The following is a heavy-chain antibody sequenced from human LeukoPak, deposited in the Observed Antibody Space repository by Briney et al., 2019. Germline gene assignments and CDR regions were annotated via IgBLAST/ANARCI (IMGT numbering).Heavy chain of an antibody. V-gene: IGHV4-39*07. CDR2: INHTGRT. CDR3: ARGEYYGSGNYDKPPPFNY. J-gene: IGHJ4*02. D-gene: IGHD3-10*01. Sequence: SSETLSLTCTVSGGSISSSSYYWGWIRQPPGKGLEWIGEINHTGRTNYNPSLKSRVTISLDTSKNQFSLRLTSVTAADTAVYYCARGEYYGSGNYDKPPPFNYWGQGTLVTVSS. CDR1: GGSISSSSYY.